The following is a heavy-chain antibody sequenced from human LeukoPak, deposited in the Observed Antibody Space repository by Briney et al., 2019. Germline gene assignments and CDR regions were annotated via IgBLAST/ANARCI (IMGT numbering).Heavy chain of an antibody. Sequence: ASVKVSRKASGYTFTGYYMHWVRQAPGQGLEWMGWINPNSGGTNYAQKFQGRVTMTRDTSISTAYMELSRLRSDDTAVYYCARDGGYSSSADYYYYYMDVWGKGTTVTVSS. J-gene: IGHJ6*03. CDR2: INPNSGGT. CDR1: GYTFTGYY. V-gene: IGHV1-2*02. CDR3: ARDGGYSSSADYYYYYMDV. D-gene: IGHD6-6*01.